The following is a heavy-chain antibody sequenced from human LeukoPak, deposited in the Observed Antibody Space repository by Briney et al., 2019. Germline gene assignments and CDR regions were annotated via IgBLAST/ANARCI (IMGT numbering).Heavy chain of an antibody. J-gene: IGHJ4*02. CDR2: IYYSGST. CDR3: ARGINDYGENFDY. CDR1: GVSISSYY. D-gene: IGHD4-17*01. Sequence: SETLSLTCTVSGVSISSYYWSWLRQPPGKGLEWIGYIYYSGSTNYNPSLKSRVTISVDTSKNQFSLKLSSVTAADTAVYYCARGINDYGENFDYWGQGTLVTVSS. V-gene: IGHV4-59*01.